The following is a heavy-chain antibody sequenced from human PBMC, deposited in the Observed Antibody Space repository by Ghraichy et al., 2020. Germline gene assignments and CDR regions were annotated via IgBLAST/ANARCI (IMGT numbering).Heavy chain of an antibody. J-gene: IGHJ6*02. CDR3: AKGRLHSRDGVDV. CDR1: GFTFSTYV. Sequence: GGSLRLSCAASGFTFSTYVMSWVRQAPGKGLEWVSGISGGGGSTYYADSVKGRLTISRDDSKNTLHLQMNSLRADDTAVYYCAKGRLHSRDGVDVWGQGTTVTVSS. D-gene: IGHD6-25*01. V-gene: IGHV3-23*01. CDR2: ISGGGGST.